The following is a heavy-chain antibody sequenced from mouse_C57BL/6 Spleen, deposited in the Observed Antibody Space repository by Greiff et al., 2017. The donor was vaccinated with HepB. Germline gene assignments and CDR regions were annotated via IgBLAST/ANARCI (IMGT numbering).Heavy chain of an antibody. CDR1: GFTFSDAW. Sequence: EVKLVESGGGLVQPGGSMKLSCAASGFTFSDAWMDWVRQSPEKGLEWVAEIRNKANNHATYYAESVKGRFTISRDDSKSSVYLQMNSLRAEDTGIYYCTRPGGTYWYFDVWGTGTTVTVSS. CDR3: TRPGGTYWYFDV. J-gene: IGHJ1*03. V-gene: IGHV6-6*01. D-gene: IGHD3-3*01. CDR2: IRNKANNHAT.